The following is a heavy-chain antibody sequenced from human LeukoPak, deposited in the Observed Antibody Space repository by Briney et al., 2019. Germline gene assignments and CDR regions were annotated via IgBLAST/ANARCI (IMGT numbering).Heavy chain of an antibody. CDR1: GFTICSYA. Sequence: GGSLSLSCAPSGFTICSYAMSWVRLAPGRGLECVSGISGSGGSTHYADPVKGRFTISRDNSKNTMYLQMNSLRGEDTAEYYCAKDLPSNMAVASYYFDHWGQGTLVTVSS. V-gene: IGHV3-23*01. CDR3: AKDLPSNMAVASYYFDH. D-gene: IGHD6-19*01. J-gene: IGHJ4*02. CDR2: ISGSGGST.